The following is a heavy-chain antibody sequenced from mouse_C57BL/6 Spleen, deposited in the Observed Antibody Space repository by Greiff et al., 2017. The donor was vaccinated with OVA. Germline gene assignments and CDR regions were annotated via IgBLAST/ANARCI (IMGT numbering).Heavy chain of an antibody. Sequence: EVKLVESGGGLVKPGGSLKLSCAASGFTFSSYAMSWVRQTPEKRLEWVATISDGGSYTYYPDNVKGRFTISRDNAKNNLYLQMSHLKSEDTAMYYCARSYYAMDYWGQGTSVTVS. J-gene: IGHJ4*01. CDR1: GFTFSSYA. CDR3: ARSYYAMDY. V-gene: IGHV5-4*03. CDR2: ISDGGSYT.